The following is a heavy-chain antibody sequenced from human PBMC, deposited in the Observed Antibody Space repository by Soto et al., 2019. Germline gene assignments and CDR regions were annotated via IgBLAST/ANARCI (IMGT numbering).Heavy chain of an antibody. CDR1: GFTFDDYA. D-gene: IGHD4-17*01. Sequence: GGSLRLSCAASGFTFDDYAMHWVRQAPGKGLEWVSGISWNSGSIGYADSVKGRFTISRDNAKNSLYLQMNSLRAEDTALYYCAKDIYRYGDYPIFDYWGQGTLVTVSS. CDR2: ISWNSGSI. J-gene: IGHJ4*02. V-gene: IGHV3-9*01. CDR3: AKDIYRYGDYPIFDY.